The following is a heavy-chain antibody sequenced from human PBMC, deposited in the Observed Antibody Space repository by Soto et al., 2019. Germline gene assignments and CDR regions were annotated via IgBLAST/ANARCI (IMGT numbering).Heavy chain of an antibody. J-gene: IGHJ5*02. CDR3: ARSIAAAGTSFGWFDP. Sequence: ASVKVSCKASGYTFTSYAMHWVRQAPGQGLEWMGWISAYNGNTNYVQKLQGRVTMTTDTSPSTAYMELRSLRSDDTAVYYCARSIAAAGTSFGWFDPWGQGTLVTVSS. V-gene: IGHV1-18*01. D-gene: IGHD6-13*01. CDR2: ISAYNGNT. CDR1: GYTFTSYA.